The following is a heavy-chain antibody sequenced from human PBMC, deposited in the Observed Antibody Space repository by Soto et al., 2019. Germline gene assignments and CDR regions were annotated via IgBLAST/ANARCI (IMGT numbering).Heavy chain of an antibody. D-gene: IGHD3-10*01. CDR1: GFTFSSYS. CDR2: ISSSSSYI. V-gene: IGHV3-21*01. CDR3: ARVRITMVRGARYYFDY. J-gene: IGHJ4*02. Sequence: PGGSLRLSCAASGFTFSSYSMNWVRQAPGKGLEWVSSISSSSSYIYYADSVKGRFTISRDNAKNSLYLQMNSLRAEDTAVYYCARVRITMVRGARYYFDYWGQGTLVTVSS.